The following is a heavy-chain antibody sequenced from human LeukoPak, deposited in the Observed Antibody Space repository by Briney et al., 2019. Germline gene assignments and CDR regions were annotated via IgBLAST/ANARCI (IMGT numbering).Heavy chain of an antibody. CDR2: IYPSGST. Sequence: SETLSLTCTVSGGSISSGGYYWSWIRQPAGKGLEWIGRIYPSGSTNYHPSLKSRVTMSVDTSKNQFSLKLSSVTAADTAVYYCVGDITIFGVVITPGNVWGQGTTVTVSS. J-gene: IGHJ6*02. V-gene: IGHV4-61*02. CDR1: GGSISSGGYY. CDR3: VGDITIFGVVITPGNV. D-gene: IGHD3-3*01.